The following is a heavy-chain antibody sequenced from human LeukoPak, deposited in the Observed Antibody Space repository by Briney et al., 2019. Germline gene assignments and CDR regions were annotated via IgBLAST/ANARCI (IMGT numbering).Heavy chain of an antibody. CDR1: GFTFCSYS. CDR3: ARDPGGVTMCYYGMDV. J-gene: IGHJ6*02. D-gene: IGHD4/OR15-4a*01. CDR2: ISSSSASI. V-gene: IGHV3-21*01. Sequence: RGSLRLSCAASGFTFCSYSMKSVRQAPGEGLEWASSISSSSASIYYADSVKGGFTFSRDNGKNSLYLQMNNLRAEDTAVFYCARDPGGVTMCYYGMDVWGQGTMVTVSS.